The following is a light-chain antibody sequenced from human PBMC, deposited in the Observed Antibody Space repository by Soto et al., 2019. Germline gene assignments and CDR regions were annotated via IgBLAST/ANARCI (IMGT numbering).Light chain of an antibody. Sequence: QSVLTQPPSASGTPGQRVTISCSGSSSNIGSNTVNWYHQLPGTAPKLLIYSNNQRTSGVPDRFSGSKSGTSASLAISGPQSEDEADYYCGAWDDSLNGPVFGGGTKVTVL. V-gene: IGLV1-44*01. CDR2: SNN. CDR1: SSNIGSNT. CDR3: GAWDDSLNGPV. J-gene: IGLJ2*01.